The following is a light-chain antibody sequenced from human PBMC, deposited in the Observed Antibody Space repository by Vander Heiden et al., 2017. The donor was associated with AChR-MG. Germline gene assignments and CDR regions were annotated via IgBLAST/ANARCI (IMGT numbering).Light chain of an antibody. CDR3: ISYGGSSKWV. Sequence: QLARPQPPPASGSPGRSVTISCTGTSSDVGGYNYVSWYQQHPGKAPKLMIYEVSKRPSGVPDRFSGSKSGNTASLTVSGLQAEDEADYYCISYGGSSKWVFGGGTKLTVL. CDR2: EVS. J-gene: IGLJ3*02. V-gene: IGLV2-8*01. CDR1: SSDVGGYNY.